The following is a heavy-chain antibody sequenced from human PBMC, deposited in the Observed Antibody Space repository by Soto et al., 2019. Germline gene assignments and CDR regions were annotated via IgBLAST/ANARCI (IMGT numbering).Heavy chain of an antibody. CDR3: ARDYCSGGSCYVRSIWFDP. Sequence: ASVKVSCKASGYTFTTYDIHWVRQAPGQRLEWMGWINAGSGNTKYAQKFQGRVTITRDTSAGTAYMELSSLRSEDTAVYYCARDYCSGGSCYVRSIWFDPWGQGTLVTVSS. J-gene: IGHJ5*02. D-gene: IGHD2-15*01. CDR1: GYTFTTYD. CDR2: INAGSGNT. V-gene: IGHV1-3*01.